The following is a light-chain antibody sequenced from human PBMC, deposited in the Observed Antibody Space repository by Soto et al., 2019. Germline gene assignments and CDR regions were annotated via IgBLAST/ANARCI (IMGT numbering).Light chain of an antibody. CDR2: GAS. CDR3: QQYGSSPWT. V-gene: IGKV3-20*01. J-gene: IGKJ1*01. Sequence: EIVLTQSPGTLSLSPGERATLSCRASRRVRSSSLAWYQQKPGQAPRPLIYGASSRAIGIPDRFSGSGSGTDFTLTISRLEPEDFAVYYCQQYGSSPWTFGQGTKVEIK. CDR1: RRVRSSS.